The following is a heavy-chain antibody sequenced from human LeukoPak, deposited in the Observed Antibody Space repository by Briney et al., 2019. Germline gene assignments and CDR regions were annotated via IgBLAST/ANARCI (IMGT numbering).Heavy chain of an antibody. J-gene: IGHJ1*01. CDR3: ARAGEVYGSGSYYNPFQH. D-gene: IGHD3-10*01. CDR2: ISSSSSYI. V-gene: IGHV3-21*01. Sequence: GGSLRLSCAASGFTFSSYSMNWVRQAPGKGLEWVSSISSSSSYIYYADSVKGRFTISRDNAKNSLYLQMNSLRAEDTAVYYCARAGEVYGSGSYYNPFQHWGQGTLVTVSS. CDR1: GFTFSSYS.